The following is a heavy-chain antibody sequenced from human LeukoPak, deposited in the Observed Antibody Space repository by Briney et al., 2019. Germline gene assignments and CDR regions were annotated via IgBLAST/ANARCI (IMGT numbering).Heavy chain of an antibody. Sequence: ASVKVSCKASGGTLNNYTISWVRQAPGQGLEWMGGIIPIFGTAKNAQKFQGRVTITADKSTSTAYMELSRLRSDDTAVYYCARGARYYDSSGYCDYWGQGTLITVSS. CDR1: GGTLNNYT. V-gene: IGHV1-69*06. D-gene: IGHD3-22*01. J-gene: IGHJ4*02. CDR2: IIPIFGTA. CDR3: ARGARYYDSSGYCDY.